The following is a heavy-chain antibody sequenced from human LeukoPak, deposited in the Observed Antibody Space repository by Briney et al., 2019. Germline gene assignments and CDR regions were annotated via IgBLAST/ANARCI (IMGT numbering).Heavy chain of an antibody. J-gene: IGHJ3*02. CDR3: ARGEGYYDILPGSPCAFDI. D-gene: IGHD3-9*01. CDR1: AYTFTIYG. V-gene: IGHV1-18*01. Sequence: ASVKLSRKSSAYTFTIYGIGWVRQAPGQGHGWMGWICVYNGNTNYAQKLQGRVTMTTDTSTSTAYMQLRSLRSDDTAVYYCARGEGYYDILPGSPCAFDIWGQGTMVTVSS. CDR2: ICVYNGNT.